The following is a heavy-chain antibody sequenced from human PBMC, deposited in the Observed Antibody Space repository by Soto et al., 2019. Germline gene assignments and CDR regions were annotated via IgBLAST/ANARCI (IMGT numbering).Heavy chain of an antibody. V-gene: IGHV4-59*08. Sequence: SETLSLTCTVSGGSISDHYYMWIRQSPGKGLEYIGYIYNGGRTDYNPSLKSRVIISVDTSKNQFSLKLTSVTAADTAVYYCARQTLDIVATNGWLCEFDYWGQGTLVTVSS. CDR3: ARQTLDIVATNGWLCEFDY. CDR2: IYNGGRT. CDR1: GGSISDHY. D-gene: IGHD5-12*01. J-gene: IGHJ4*02.